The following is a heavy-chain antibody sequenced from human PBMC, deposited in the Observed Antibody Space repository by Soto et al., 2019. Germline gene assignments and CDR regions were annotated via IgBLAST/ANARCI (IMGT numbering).Heavy chain of an antibody. Sequence: GGSLRLSCAASGFTFSSYSMNWVRQAPGKGLEWVSSISSSSSYIYYADSVKGRFTISRDNAKNSLSLQMSSLRADDTALYYCARLRDYGSSTHCPFDPFGRGTLVT. J-gene: IGHJ2*01. D-gene: IGHD4-17*01. CDR3: ARLRDYGSSTHCPFDP. V-gene: IGHV3-21*04. CDR2: ISSSSSYI. CDR1: GFTFSSYS.